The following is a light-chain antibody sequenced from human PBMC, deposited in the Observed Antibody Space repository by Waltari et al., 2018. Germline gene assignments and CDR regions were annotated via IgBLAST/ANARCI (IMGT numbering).Light chain of an antibody. CDR1: QSVSRAF. CDR2: GAS. Sequence: EIVSTQSPGTLSLSLGERATVSGRASQSVSRAFAWYQQKPGQAPSLLIYGASTRATVIPDRFSGSGSGTDFSLTISRLGPDYFAVYYCQHYLRLPVTFGQGTTVEI. J-gene: IGKJ1*01. V-gene: IGKV3-20*01. CDR3: QHYLRLPVT.